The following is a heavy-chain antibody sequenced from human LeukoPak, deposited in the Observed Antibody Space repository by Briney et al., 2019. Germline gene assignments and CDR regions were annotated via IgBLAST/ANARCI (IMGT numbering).Heavy chain of an antibody. J-gene: IGHJ4*02. CDR3: AGLYGSGSYVDQ. V-gene: IGHV3-20*04. Sequence: PGGSLRLSCAASRVTFVGYGMGWVRQAPGKGLEWVSGINGNGGSPGYADSVKGRFTISRDNAKNSLYLQMNSLRAEDTALYYCAGLYGSGSYVDQWGQGTLVTVSS. CDR1: RVTFVGYG. D-gene: IGHD3-10*01. CDR2: INGNGGSP.